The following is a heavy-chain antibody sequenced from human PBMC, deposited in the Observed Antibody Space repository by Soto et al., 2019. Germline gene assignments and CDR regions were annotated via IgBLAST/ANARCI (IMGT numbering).Heavy chain of an antibody. V-gene: IGHV3-74*01. D-gene: IGHD6-19*01. CDR2: ISGDGSST. CDR3: AKPHSIPV. Sequence: EVQLVDSGGGLVQPGGSLRLSCAASEFTFRSYWMHWVRQSPGKGLVWVSRISGDGSSTNYADSVKGRFTISRDNAKNTVYLQMNSLRAEDTAVYYCAKPHSIPVWGQGTLVTVSS. CDR1: EFTFRSYW. J-gene: IGHJ4*02.